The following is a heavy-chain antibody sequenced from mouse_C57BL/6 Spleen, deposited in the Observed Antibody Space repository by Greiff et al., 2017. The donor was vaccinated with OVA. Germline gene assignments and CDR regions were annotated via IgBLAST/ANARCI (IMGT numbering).Heavy chain of an antibody. V-gene: IGHV5-17*01. J-gene: IGHJ4*01. CDR2: ISSGSSTI. D-gene: IGHD1-2*01. Sequence: DVQLVESGGGLVKPGGSLKLSCAASGFTFSDYGMHWVRQAPEKGLEWVAYISSGSSTIYYADTVKGRFTISRDNAKNTLFLQMTSLRSEDTAMYYCARAAYPYAMDYWGQGTSVTVSS. CDR3: ARAAYPYAMDY. CDR1: GFTFSDYG.